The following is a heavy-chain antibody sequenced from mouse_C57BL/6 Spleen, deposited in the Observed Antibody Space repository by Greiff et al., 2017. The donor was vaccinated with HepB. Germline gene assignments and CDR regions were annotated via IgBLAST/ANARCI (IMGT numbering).Heavy chain of an antibody. J-gene: IGHJ2*01. Sequence: VQLQQSGPELVKPGASVKISCKASGYSFTSYYIHWVKQRPGQGLEWIGWIYPGSGNTKYNEKFKGKATLTADTSSSTAYMQLSSLTSEDSAVYYCARGGLLQYDFDYGGQGTTLTASS. CDR1: GYSFTSYY. CDR2: IYPGSGNT. CDR3: ARGGLLQYDFDY. V-gene: IGHV1-66*01. D-gene: IGHD1-1*01.